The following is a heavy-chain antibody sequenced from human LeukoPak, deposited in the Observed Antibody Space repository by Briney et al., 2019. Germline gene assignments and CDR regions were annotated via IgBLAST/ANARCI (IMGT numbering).Heavy chain of an antibody. Sequence: PGGSLRLSCAASGFTFSSYWMHWVRQAPGKGLVWVSRINSDESSTSYADSVKARFTISRDNAKNTLYLQMNSLRAEDTAVYYCARGTRYGYNGGGYWGQGTLVTVS. D-gene: IGHD5-24*01. V-gene: IGHV3-74*01. J-gene: IGHJ4*02. CDR2: INSDESST. CDR3: ARGTRYGYNGGGY. CDR1: GFTFSSYW.